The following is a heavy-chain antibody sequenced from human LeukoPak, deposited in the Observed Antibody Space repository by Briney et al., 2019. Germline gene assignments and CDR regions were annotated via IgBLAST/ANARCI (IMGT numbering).Heavy chain of an antibody. Sequence: GGSLRLSCAASGFTFSSYGMHWVRQAPGKGLEWVAFIRSDGSNKYYADSVKGRFTISRDNSKNTLYLQLNSLRAEDTAVYYCAKVMDRDIVATIRLGSQYHFDYWGQGTLVTVSS. CDR2: IRSDGSNK. D-gene: IGHD5-12*01. CDR1: GFTFSSYG. V-gene: IGHV3-30*02. J-gene: IGHJ4*02. CDR3: AKVMDRDIVATIRLGSQYHFDY.